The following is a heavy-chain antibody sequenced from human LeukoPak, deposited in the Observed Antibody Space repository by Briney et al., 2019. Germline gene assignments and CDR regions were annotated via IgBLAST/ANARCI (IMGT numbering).Heavy chain of an antibody. D-gene: IGHD3-16*01. V-gene: IGHV3-48*02. CDR2: ISSSSNTI. CDR1: GFSFSTYS. CDR3: ARGVWDESPPWTSYPGY. J-gene: IGHJ4*02. Sequence: PGGSLRLSCAASGFSFSTYSMNWVRQAPGKGLEWVSYISSSSNTIYYAGSVKGRFTISRDNVQNSLYLQMNSLRDEDTAVYYCARGVWDESPPWTSYPGYWGQGILVTVSS.